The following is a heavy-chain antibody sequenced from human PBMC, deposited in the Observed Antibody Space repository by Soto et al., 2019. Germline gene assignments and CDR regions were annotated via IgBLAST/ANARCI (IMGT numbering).Heavy chain of an antibody. D-gene: IGHD4-17*01. V-gene: IGHV3-48*03. J-gene: IGHJ6*02. CDR3: ASNYGARGAYYYYGMDV. Sequence: EVQLVESGGGLVQPGGSLRLSCAASGFTFSSYEMNWVRQAPGKGLEWVSYISSSGSTIYYADSVKGRFTISRDNAKNSLYLQMNSLRAEDTAVYYCASNYGARGAYYYYGMDVWGQGTTVTVSS. CDR2: ISSSGSTI. CDR1: GFTFSSYE.